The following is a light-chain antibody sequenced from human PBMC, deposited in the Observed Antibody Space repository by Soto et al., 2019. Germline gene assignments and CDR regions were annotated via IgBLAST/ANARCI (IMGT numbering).Light chain of an antibody. V-gene: IGKV3-15*01. CDR3: QQYNNWPPGT. Sequence: EIVMTQSPATLSVSPGERATLSCRASQSVSSNLAWYQQKPGQAPRLLIYSASTMATGIPARFSGSGSGTEFTLTLSSLQSEDFAVYYCQQYNNWPPGTFGQGTRLEIK. CDR2: SAS. CDR1: QSVSSN. J-gene: IGKJ5*01.